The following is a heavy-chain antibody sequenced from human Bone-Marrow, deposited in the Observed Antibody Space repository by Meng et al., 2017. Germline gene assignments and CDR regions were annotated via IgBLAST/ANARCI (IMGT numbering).Heavy chain of an antibody. D-gene: IGHD5-12*01. CDR1: GGTFSSYA. Sequence: SVKVSCKASGGTFSSYAISWVRQAPGQGLEWMGGIIPIFGTANYAQKFQGRVTITTDESTSTAYMELSSLRSEDTAVYYCARYSGYDRHKYYFDYWGQGTLVTVSS. CDR2: IIPIFGTA. CDR3: ARYSGYDRHKYYFDY. V-gene: IGHV1-69*05. J-gene: IGHJ4*02.